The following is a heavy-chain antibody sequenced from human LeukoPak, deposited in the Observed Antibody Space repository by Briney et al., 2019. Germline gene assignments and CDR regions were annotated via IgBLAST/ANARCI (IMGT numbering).Heavy chain of an antibody. V-gene: IGHV1-8*01. D-gene: IGHD3-9*01. Sequence: ASVKVSCKASGYTFTSYDINWVRQATGQGLEWMGWTNPNSGNTGYAQKFQGRVTMTRNTSISTAYMELSSLRSEDTAVYYCARRGYDILTGPDDAFDIWGQGTMVTVSS. J-gene: IGHJ3*02. CDR3: ARRGYDILTGPDDAFDI. CDR2: TNPNSGNT. CDR1: GYTFTSYD.